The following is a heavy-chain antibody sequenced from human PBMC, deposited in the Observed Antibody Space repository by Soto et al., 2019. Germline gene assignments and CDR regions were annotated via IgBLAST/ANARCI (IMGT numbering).Heavy chain of an antibody. J-gene: IGHJ6*02. CDR2: IYYSGST. CDR3: ARDVTTVTTDYYYYGMDV. CDR1: GGSISSGGYY. D-gene: IGHD4-17*01. V-gene: IGHV4-31*03. Sequence: PSETLSLTCTVSGGSISSGGYYWSWIRQHPGKGLEWIGYIYYSGSTYYNPSLKSRVTISVDTSKNQFSLKLSSVTAADTAVYYCARDVTTVTTDYYYYGMDVWGQGTTVTVSS.